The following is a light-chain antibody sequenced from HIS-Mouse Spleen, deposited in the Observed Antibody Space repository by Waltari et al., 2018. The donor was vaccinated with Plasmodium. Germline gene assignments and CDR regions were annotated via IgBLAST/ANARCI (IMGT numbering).Light chain of an antibody. V-gene: IGLV2-11*01. Sequence: QSALTQPRSVSASPGQSVTISCTGTSSDVGGYNYVSWYQQPPGKAPNLMIYDISKRPSGVPDRFSGSKSGNTASLTISGLQSEDEADYYCCSYAGSYTWVFGGGTKLTVL. CDR2: DIS. CDR1: SSDVGGYNY. CDR3: CSYAGSYTWV. J-gene: IGLJ3*02.